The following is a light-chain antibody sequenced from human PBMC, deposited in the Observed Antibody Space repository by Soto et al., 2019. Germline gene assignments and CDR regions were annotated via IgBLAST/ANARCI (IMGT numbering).Light chain of an antibody. CDR1: QVISSY. CDR2: GAS. J-gene: IGKJ3*01. Sequence: DIQLTQSPSVLSASVGDRVTITCRASQVISSYLAWYQQKPGKAPNLLIYGASTLQSGVPSRFSGSVSQIEFTLTISSLQPEDFGTYYCQQLSGYPFTFGPGTKVDIK. CDR3: QQLSGYPFT. V-gene: IGKV1-9*01.